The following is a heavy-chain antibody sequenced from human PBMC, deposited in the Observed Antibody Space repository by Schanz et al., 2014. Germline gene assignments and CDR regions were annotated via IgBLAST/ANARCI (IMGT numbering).Heavy chain of an antibody. J-gene: IGHJ6*02. D-gene: IGHD3-3*02. CDR1: EYTFTAYY. CDR3: ARENKDYDSILNKFFHYGLDL. CDR2: ISPNSGDT. Sequence: QVQLVQSGAEVKKPGASVKVSCKASEYTFTAYYMHWVRQAPGQGLEWMGRISPNSGDTHSAQKFQGRVTMTWDRSISTANMELSRLRSDDTAVYYCARENKDYDSILNKFFHYGLDLWGQGTTVTVSS. V-gene: IGHV1-2*06.